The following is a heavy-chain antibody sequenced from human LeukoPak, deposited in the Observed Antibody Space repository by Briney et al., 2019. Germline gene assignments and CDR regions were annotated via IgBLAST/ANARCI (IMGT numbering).Heavy chain of an antibody. V-gene: IGHV3-33*01. Sequence: GGSLRLSCAASGFTFSSYGMHWVRQAPGKGLEWVAVIWYDGSNKYYADSVKGRFTISRDNSKNTLYLQMNSLRAEDTAVYYCARDMRGYYGSGSCDYWGQGTLVTVSS. J-gene: IGHJ4*02. CDR2: IWYDGSNK. CDR3: ARDMRGYYGSGSCDY. D-gene: IGHD3-10*01. CDR1: GFTFSSYG.